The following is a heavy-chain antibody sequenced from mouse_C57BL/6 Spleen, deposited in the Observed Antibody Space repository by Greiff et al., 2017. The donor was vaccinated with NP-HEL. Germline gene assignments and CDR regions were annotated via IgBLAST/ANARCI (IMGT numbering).Heavy chain of an antibody. CDR1: GYTFTSYG. Sequence: QVQLKQPGAELVKPGASVKLSCKASGYTFTSYGISWVKQRTGQGLEWIGEIYPRSGNTYYNEKFKGKATLTADKSSSTAYMELRSLTSEDSAVYFCASPSNFDYWGQGTTLTVSS. CDR2: IYPRSGNT. J-gene: IGHJ2*01. CDR3: ASPSNFDY. D-gene: IGHD2-10*02. V-gene: IGHV1-81*01.